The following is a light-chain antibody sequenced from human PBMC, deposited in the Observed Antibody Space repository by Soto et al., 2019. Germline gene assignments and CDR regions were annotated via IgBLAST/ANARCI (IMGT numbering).Light chain of an antibody. J-gene: IGLJ3*02. V-gene: IGLV3-1*01. CDR3: QAWDSRTVV. CDR1: KLGDKY. CDR2: EDT. Sequence: SYELTQPPSVSVSPGQTASITCSGDKLGDKYACWYPQKPGQSPVVVIYEDTKRPSGIPERFSGSNSGNTATLTISGTQAMDEADYFCQAWDSRTVVFGGGTKLTVL.